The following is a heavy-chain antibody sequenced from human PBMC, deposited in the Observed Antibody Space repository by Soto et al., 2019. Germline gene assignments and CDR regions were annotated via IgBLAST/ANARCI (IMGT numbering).Heavy chain of an antibody. CDR3: ARDVAQLVHVDWFDP. D-gene: IGHD6-13*01. CDR2: ISAYNGNT. V-gene: IGHV1-18*01. Sequence: QVQLVQSGAEVKKPGASVKVSCKASGYTFTSYGISWVRQAPGQGLEWMGRISAYNGNTNYAQKLQGRVTMTTDTSTSTAYMELRSLRSDDTAVYYCARDVAQLVHVDWFDPWGQGTLVTVSS. J-gene: IGHJ5*02. CDR1: GYTFTSYG.